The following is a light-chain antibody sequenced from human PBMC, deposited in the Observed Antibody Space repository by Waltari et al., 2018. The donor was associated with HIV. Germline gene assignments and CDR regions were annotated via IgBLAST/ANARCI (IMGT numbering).Light chain of an antibody. Sequence: QSVLTQPPSASGTPGQKVTISCSGGTANIGANFVFWFQQFPGTAPKLLIYRDNRRHSGVPARFSCSKSGTSASLTISGLRSDDEAHYFCAVLDDTLGGGVFGGGTKLTVL. J-gene: IGLJ2*01. CDR3: AVLDDTLGGGV. CDR1: TANIGANF. V-gene: IGLV1-47*01. CDR2: RDN.